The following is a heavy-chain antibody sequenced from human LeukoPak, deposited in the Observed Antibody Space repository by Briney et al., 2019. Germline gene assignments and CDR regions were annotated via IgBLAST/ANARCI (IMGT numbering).Heavy chain of an antibody. Sequence: ASVKVSCKASGYTFTGYWIHWVRQAPGQGFEWMGWINPKNGDRKYAQEFQGRVTMTRDTSTSTVYMEVSSLISDDTAVYYCTRGVLPARFDSWGQGTLVTVSS. V-gene: IGHV1-2*02. J-gene: IGHJ5*01. CDR1: GYTFTGYW. D-gene: IGHD2-2*01. CDR3: TRGVLPARFDS. CDR2: INPKNGDR.